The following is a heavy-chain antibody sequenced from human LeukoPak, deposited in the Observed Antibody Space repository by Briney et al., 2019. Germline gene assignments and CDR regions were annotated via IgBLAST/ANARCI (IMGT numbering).Heavy chain of an antibody. CDR2: IYSGGNT. D-gene: IGHD2-15*01. J-gene: IGHJ4*02. CDR1: GFTFSSYW. CDR3: ARRAGEYSHPYDY. V-gene: IGHV3-53*01. Sequence: GGSLRLSCAASGFTFSSYWMSWVRQAPGKGLEWVSFIYSGGNTHYSDSVKGRFTLSRDNSKNTLYPQMNSLRAEDTAIYYCARRAGEYSHPYDYWGQGTLVTVSS.